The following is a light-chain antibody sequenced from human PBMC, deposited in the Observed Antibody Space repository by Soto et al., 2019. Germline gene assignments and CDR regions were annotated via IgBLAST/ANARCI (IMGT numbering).Light chain of an antibody. CDR3: SSYKSSSNYV. V-gene: IGLV2-14*01. CDR1: SSDVGDYNY. J-gene: IGLJ1*01. CDR2: EVN. Sequence: QSVLTQPASVSGSPGQSITISCTGASSDVGDYNYVSWYQHHPGKAPKLLIYEVNNRPSGVSDRFSGSKSDNVASLTISWLQAEDEADYYCSSYKSSSNYVFGTGTKVTVL.